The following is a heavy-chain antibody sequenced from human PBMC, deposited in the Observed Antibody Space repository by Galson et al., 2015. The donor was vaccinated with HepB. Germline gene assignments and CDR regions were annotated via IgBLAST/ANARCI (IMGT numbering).Heavy chain of an antibody. V-gene: IGHV3-7*01. CDR3: AREGPTYNWNLRYFDN. D-gene: IGHD1-1*01. CDR2: IMRDGSEE. CDR1: GFTFSSFW. J-gene: IGHJ4*02. Sequence: SLRLSCAASGFTFSSFWTTWVRQAPGKGLEWVANIMRDGSEEYYVDSVKGRFTISRDNTKNSLYLQMNSLRAEDTAVYYCAREGPTYNWNLRYFDNWGQGTLVTVSS.